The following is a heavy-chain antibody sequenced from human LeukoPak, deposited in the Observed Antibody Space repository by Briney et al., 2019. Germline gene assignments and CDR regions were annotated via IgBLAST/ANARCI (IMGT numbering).Heavy chain of an antibody. CDR1: GFTFSSYS. CDR3: ARDMRYYDSSGYYNLFDY. Sequence: GGSLRLSCAASGFTFSSYSMTWVRQAPGKGLEWVSSISSSSSYIYYADSVKGRFTISRDNAKNSLYLKMNSLRAEDTAVYYCARDMRYYDSSGYYNLFDYWGQGTLVTVSS. CDR2: ISSSSSYI. V-gene: IGHV3-21*01. D-gene: IGHD3-22*01. J-gene: IGHJ4*02.